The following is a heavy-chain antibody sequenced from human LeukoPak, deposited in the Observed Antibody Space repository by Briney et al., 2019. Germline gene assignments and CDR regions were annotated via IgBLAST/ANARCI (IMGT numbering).Heavy chain of an antibody. J-gene: IGHJ4*02. V-gene: IGHV1-69*04. D-gene: IGHD1-26*01. CDR3: ARGISGSYYNDY. Sequence: SVKVSCKASGGTLSSYAISWVRQAPGQGLEWMGRIVPILGIANYAQKFQGRVTITADKSTSTAYMELSSLRSEDTAVYYCARGISGSYYNDYWGQGTLVTDSS. CDR2: IVPILGIA. CDR1: GGTLSSYA.